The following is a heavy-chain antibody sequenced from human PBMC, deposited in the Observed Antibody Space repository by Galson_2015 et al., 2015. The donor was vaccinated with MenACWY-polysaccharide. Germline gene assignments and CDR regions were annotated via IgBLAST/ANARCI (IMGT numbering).Heavy chain of an antibody. J-gene: IGHJ3*02. D-gene: IGHD6-19*01. CDR1: GYTFIRNA. V-gene: IGHV1-3*04. CDR3: AREASSGGGVFEI. Sequence: SVKVSCKATGYTFIRNAMHWVRQAPGQALEWMGWITTASGNTRYSQNFQGRVTITRDTSASTAYMELNSLGSEDTAVYYCAREASSGGGVFEIWGQGTMVTVSS. CDR2: ITTASGNT.